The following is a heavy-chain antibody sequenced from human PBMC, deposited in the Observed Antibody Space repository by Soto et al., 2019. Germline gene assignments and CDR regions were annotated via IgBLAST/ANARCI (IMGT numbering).Heavy chain of an antibody. J-gene: IGHJ4*02. D-gene: IGHD1-26*01. CDR1: GFTFRNYA. CDR3: VKDRWVDY. CDR2: ISHNAGSI. V-gene: IGHV3-64D*08. Sequence: GGSLRLSCSVFGFTFRNYAMHWVRQAPGKGLEYVSSISHNAGSIYYADSVKGRFTISRDNSKGTLYLQMSSLRPEDTAVYYCVKDRWVDYWGQGALVTVSS.